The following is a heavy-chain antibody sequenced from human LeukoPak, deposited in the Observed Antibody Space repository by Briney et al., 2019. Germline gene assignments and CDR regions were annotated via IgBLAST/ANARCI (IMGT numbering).Heavy chain of an antibody. Sequence: GGSLRLSCVASGFTISSYWMHWVRQAPGKGLEWVANIKQDGSEEYYVDSVKGRFTISRDNSKNTLYLQMNSLRAEDTAVYYCAKDYSWYYYDSSGYYRHDAFDIWGQGTMVTVSS. CDR1: GFTISSYW. J-gene: IGHJ3*02. V-gene: IGHV3-7*03. D-gene: IGHD3-22*01. CDR2: IKQDGSEE. CDR3: AKDYSWYYYDSSGYYRHDAFDI.